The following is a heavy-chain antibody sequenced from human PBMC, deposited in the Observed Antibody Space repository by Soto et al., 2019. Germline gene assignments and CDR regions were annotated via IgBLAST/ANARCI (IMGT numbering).Heavy chain of an antibody. CDR3: ARVSHDILTGFAAYYFDY. CDR2: INAGNGNT. CDR1: GYTFTSYA. J-gene: IGHJ4*02. D-gene: IGHD3-9*01. V-gene: IGHV1-3*01. Sequence: GASVKVSCKASGYTFTSYAMHWVRQAPGQRLEWMGWINAGNGNTKYSQKFQGRVTITRDTSASTSYMELSSLRSEDTALYYCARVSHDILTGFAAYYFDYWGQGTLVTVSS.